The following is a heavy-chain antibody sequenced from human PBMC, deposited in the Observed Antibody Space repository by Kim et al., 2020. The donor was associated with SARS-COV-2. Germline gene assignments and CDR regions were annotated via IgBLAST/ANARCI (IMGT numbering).Heavy chain of an antibody. J-gene: IGHJ4*02. CDR3: ARGIVATIFDY. V-gene: IGHV2-70*01. D-gene: IGHD5-12*01. CDR2: DK. Sequence: DKYYSTSLKNRLTISKDTSKNQVVLTMTNMDPVDTATYYCARGIVATIFDYWGQGTLVTVSS.